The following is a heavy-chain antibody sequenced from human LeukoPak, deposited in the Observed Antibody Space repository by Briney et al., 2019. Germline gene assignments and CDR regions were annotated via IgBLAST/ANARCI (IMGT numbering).Heavy chain of an antibody. V-gene: IGHV3-48*04. CDR3: ARDLSDLDY. Sequence: GGSLRLSCAASGFTISSYSMNWVRQTPGKGLEWVSYISSSSSTIYYADSVKGRFTISRDNAKNSLYLQMNSLRAEDTAVYYCARDLSDLDYWGQGTLVTVSS. CDR2: ISSSSSTI. D-gene: IGHD3-16*02. CDR1: GFTISSYS. J-gene: IGHJ4*02.